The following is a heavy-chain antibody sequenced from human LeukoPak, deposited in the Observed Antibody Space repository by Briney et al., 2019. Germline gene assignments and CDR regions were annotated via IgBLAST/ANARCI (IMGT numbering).Heavy chain of an antibody. Sequence: PSETLSLTCAVYGRSFSGYYWSWIRQPPGKGLEWIGEINHSGSTNYNPSLKSRVTISVDTSKNQFSLKLSSVTAADTAVYYCARGGYCSGGSCYRSKYAFDIWGQGTMVTVSS. CDR3: ARGGYCSGGSCYRSKYAFDI. D-gene: IGHD2-15*01. CDR2: INHSGST. V-gene: IGHV4-34*01. J-gene: IGHJ3*02. CDR1: GRSFSGYY.